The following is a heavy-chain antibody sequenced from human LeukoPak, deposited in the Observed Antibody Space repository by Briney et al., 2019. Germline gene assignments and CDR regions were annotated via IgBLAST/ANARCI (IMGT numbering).Heavy chain of an antibody. J-gene: IGHJ4*02. D-gene: IGHD3-9*01. CDR1: GGSISSGGYY. V-gene: IGHV3-23*01. Sequence: ETLSLTCTVSGGSISSGGYYWSWVRQAPGKGLEWVSAISGSGSSTYYADSVKGRFTISRDNSKNTLYLQMNSLRAEDTAVYYCATYYDLLTGFDYWGQGTLVTVSS. CDR3: ATYYDLLTGFDY. CDR2: ISGSGSST.